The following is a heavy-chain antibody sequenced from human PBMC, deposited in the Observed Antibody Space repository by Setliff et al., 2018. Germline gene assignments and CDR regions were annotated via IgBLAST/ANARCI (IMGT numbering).Heavy chain of an antibody. CDR2: ISWDSGNI. D-gene: IGHD5-18*01. CDR1: GFTFDDYA. Sequence: PGGSLRLSCAASGFTFDDYAMHWVRQAPGKGLEWVSGISWDSGNIGYADSVKGRFTISRDNAKNSLYLQMNSLRAEDTALYYCAKDTERGYSYGYSDYWGQGTLVTVSS. V-gene: IGHV3-9*01. J-gene: IGHJ4*02. CDR3: AKDTERGYSYGYSDY.